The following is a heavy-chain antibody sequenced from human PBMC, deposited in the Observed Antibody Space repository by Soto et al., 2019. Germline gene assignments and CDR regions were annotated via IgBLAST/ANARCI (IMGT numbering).Heavy chain of an antibody. CDR3: ARDSPWIPYNHSGMDV. D-gene: IGHD5-18*01. Sequence: EVQLVESGGGLIQPGGSLRLSCAASGFSVSSNYRSWVRQAPGKGLEWVSVIYSGGNTHYADSVKGRFTISRDNSKNTLYLQMNSLRAEDTAVYYCARDSPWIPYNHSGMDVWGQGTTVTVSS. V-gene: IGHV3-53*01. J-gene: IGHJ6*02. CDR1: GFSVSSNY. CDR2: IYSGGNT.